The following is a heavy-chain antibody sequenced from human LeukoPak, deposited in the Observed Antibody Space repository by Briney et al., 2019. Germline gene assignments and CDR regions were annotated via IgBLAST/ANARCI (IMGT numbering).Heavy chain of an antibody. CDR3: ARASNIYDSSGYYYTLDY. V-gene: IGHV1-2*06. D-gene: IGHD3-22*01. CDR1: GYTFTDYY. Sequence: ASVKVSCKASGYTFTDYYMHWVRQAPGQGLEWMGRINPNSGGTNYAHKFQGRFTMTRYTSISTAYMELSRLRSDDTAVYYCARASNIYDSSGYYYTLDYWGQGTLVTVSS. CDR2: INPNSGGT. J-gene: IGHJ4*02.